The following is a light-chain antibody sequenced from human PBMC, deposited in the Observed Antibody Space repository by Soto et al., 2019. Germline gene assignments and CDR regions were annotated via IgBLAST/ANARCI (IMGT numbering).Light chain of an antibody. Sequence: EIVMTQSPATLSVSPGERATLSCRASQSVSSNLAWYQQKPGQSPRLLIYDVSTRATDIPARFSGSGSGTEFTLTISSLQSEDFAVYYSQQYNNCPPITFGQGTRLEIK. CDR3: QQYNNCPPIT. V-gene: IGKV3-15*01. J-gene: IGKJ5*01. CDR1: QSVSSN. CDR2: DVS.